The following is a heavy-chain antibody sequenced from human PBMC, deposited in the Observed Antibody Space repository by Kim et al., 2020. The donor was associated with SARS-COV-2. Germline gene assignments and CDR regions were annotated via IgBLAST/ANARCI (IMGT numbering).Heavy chain of an antibody. CDR1: GGSISSYY. CDR3: ARDFAYYYDSSGYPFDY. V-gene: IGHV4-4*07. Sequence: SETLSLTCTVSGGSISSYYWSWIRQPAGKGLEWIGRIYTSGSTNYNPSLKSRVTMSVDTSKNQFSLKLSSVTAADTAVYYCARDFAYYYDSSGYPFDYWGQGTLVTVSS. D-gene: IGHD3-22*01. J-gene: IGHJ4*02. CDR2: IYTSGST.